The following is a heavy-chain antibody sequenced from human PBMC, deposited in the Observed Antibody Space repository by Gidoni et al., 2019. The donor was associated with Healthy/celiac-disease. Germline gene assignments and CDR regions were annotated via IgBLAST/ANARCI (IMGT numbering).Heavy chain of an antibody. V-gene: IGHV3-21*01. CDR2: ISSSSSYI. CDR3: ARVPDYGGWFDP. D-gene: IGHD4-17*01. J-gene: IGHJ5*02. Sequence: EVPLVESGGGLVKPGGSLRLSCAASGFTFSSYSMNWVRQAPGKGLEWVSSISSSSSYIYYADSVKGRFTISRDNAKNSLYLQMNSLRAEDTAVYYCARVPDYGGWFDPWGQGTLVTVSS. CDR1: GFTFSSYS.